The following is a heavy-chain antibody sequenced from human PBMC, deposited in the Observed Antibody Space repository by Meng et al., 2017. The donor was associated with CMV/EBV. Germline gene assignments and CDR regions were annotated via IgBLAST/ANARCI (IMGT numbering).Heavy chain of an antibody. CDR1: GFTFSSYD. J-gene: IGHJ6*02. V-gene: IGHV3-13*01. D-gene: IGHD3-3*01. Sequence: GESLKISCAASGFTFSSYDMHWVRQATGKGLEWVSAIGTAGDTYYPGSVKGRFTISRENAKNSLYLQMNSLRAGDTAVYYCARDDYDFWSGYYYGYYYYYGMDVWGQGTTVTVSS. CDR3: ARDDYDFWSGYYYGYYYYYGMDV. CDR2: IGTAGDT.